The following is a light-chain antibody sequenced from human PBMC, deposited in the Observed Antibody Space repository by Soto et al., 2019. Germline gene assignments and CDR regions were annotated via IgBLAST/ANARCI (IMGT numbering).Light chain of an antibody. J-gene: IGLJ1*01. CDR2: EVT. Sequence: QSALTQPPSASGSPGQSVTISCTGTSSDVGAYNDVSWYQQHPGRAPKLMIYEVTKRPSGVPDRFSGSKSGNTASLTVSGLQAEDEADYYCSSYAGSSKSVFGSGTKLTVL. CDR3: SSYAGSSKSV. CDR1: SSDVGAYND. V-gene: IGLV2-8*01.